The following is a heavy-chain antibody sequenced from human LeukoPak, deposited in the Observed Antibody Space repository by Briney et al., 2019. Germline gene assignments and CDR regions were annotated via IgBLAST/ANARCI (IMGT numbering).Heavy chain of an antibody. Sequence: GGSLRLSCAASGFTFSSYRMNWVRQTPGKGLEWVPSISSSTSYIYYADSVKGRFTISRDNAKNSLYLQMNSLRVEDTAVYYCARGADDYGDYENAFDIWGQGTMVTVSS. CDR1: GFTFSSYR. CDR2: ISSSTSYI. D-gene: IGHD4-17*01. V-gene: IGHV3-21*01. J-gene: IGHJ3*02. CDR3: ARGADDYGDYENAFDI.